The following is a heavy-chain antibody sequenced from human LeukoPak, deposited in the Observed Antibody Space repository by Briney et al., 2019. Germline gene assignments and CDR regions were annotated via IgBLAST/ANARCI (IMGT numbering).Heavy chain of an antibody. V-gene: IGHV3-49*04. Sequence: PGGSLRLSCTASGFTFGDYAMSWVRQAPGKGLEWVGFIRSKAYGGTIEYAASVKGRFTISRDDSKSIAYLQMNSLKTEDTAVYYCTRQNDILTGYYPSYFDYWGQGTLVTVSS. CDR1: GFTFGDYA. J-gene: IGHJ4*02. CDR2: IRSKAYGGTI. D-gene: IGHD3-9*01. CDR3: TRQNDILTGYYPSYFDY.